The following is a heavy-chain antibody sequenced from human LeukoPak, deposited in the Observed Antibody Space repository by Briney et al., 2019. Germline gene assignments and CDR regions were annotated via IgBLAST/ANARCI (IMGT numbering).Heavy chain of an antibody. CDR1: GFTFSTYA. CDR2: ISNNVGST. J-gene: IGHJ4*02. D-gene: IGHD3-22*01. V-gene: IGHV3-64D*09. CDR3: VKAALQYYYDTSGSFDY. Sequence: PGGSLRLSCSASGFTFSTYAMHWVRQAPGKGLEYVSTISNNVGSTYYADSVKGRFTISRDNSKNTLYLQMRSLRIEDTAMYYCVKAALQYYYDTSGSFDYWGQGTLVTVSS.